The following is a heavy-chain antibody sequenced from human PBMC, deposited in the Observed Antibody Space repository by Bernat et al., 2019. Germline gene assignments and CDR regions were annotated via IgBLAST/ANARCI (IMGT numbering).Heavy chain of an antibody. J-gene: IGHJ4*02. CDR1: GGSISSSSYY. CDR2: IYYSGST. V-gene: IGHV4-39*01. Sequence: QLQLQESGPGLVKPSETLSLTCTVSGGSISSSSYYWGWIRQPPGKGLEWIGSIYYSGSTYYNPSLKSRVTISVDTSKNQFSLKLSSVTAADTAVYYCARLGYSYGLGYWGQGTAVTVSS. CDR3: ARLGYSYGLGY. D-gene: IGHD5-18*01.